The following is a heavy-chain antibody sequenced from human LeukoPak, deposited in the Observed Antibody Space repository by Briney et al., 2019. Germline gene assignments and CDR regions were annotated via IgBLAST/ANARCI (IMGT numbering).Heavy chain of an antibody. V-gene: IGHV5-51*01. CDR1: GCRFSNFW. CDR2: IYPGGSHT. J-gene: IGHJ3*02. Sequence: GESLKISCKGSGCRFSNFWIGWVRQMPGKGLAWMGIIYPGGSHTRYSPSFQGQVTISAGKSITTAYLQWSSLKASETARYYSARHGTPAAAGGAFDIWGHGTMVTVSS. CDR3: ARHGTPAAAGGAFDI. D-gene: IGHD6-13*01.